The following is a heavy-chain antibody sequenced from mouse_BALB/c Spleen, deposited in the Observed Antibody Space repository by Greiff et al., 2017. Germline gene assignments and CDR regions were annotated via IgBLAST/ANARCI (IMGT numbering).Heavy chain of an antibody. CDR1: GFSLTSYG. Sequence: QVQLKESGPGLVAPSQSLSITCTVSGFSLTSYGVHWVRQPPGKGLEWLGVIWAGGSTNYNSALMSRLSISKDNSKSQVFLKMNSLQTDDTAMYYCARDRYGSSYPYYAMDYWGQGTSVTVSS. V-gene: IGHV2-9*02. CDR2: IWAGGST. J-gene: IGHJ4*01. D-gene: IGHD1-1*01. CDR3: ARDRYGSSYPYYAMDY.